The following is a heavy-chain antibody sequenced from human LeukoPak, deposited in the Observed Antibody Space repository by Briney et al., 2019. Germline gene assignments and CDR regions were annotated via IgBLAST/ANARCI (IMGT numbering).Heavy chain of an antibody. Sequence: PSETLSLTCTVSGGSISSSSYYWGWIRQPPGKGLEWIGSIYYSGSTYYNPSLKSRVTISVDTSKNQFSLKLSSVTAADTAVYYCASQASYEDYWGQGTLVTVSS. CDR3: ASQASYEDY. D-gene: IGHD2-8*01. CDR1: GGSISSSSYY. J-gene: IGHJ4*02. V-gene: IGHV4-39*01. CDR2: IYYSGST.